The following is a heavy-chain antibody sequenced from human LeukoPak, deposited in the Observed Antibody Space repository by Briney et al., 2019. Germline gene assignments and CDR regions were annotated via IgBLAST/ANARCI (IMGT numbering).Heavy chain of an antibody. CDR3: ARDYGGNPEDYFDY. CDR2: ISYDGSNK. V-gene: IGHV3-30*01. D-gene: IGHD4-23*01. CDR1: RFTFSSYA. J-gene: IGHJ4*02. Sequence: GGSLRLSCAASRFTFSSYAMHWVRQAPGKGLEWVAVISYDGSNKYYADSVKGRFTISRDNSKNTLYLQMNSLRAEDTAVYYCARDYGGNPEDYFDYWGQGTLVTVSS.